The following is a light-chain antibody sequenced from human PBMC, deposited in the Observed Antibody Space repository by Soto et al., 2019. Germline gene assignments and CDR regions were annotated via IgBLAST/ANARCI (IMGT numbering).Light chain of an antibody. CDR1: QSISSN. CDR3: QQYHTWPYT. CDR2: GAS. Sequence: EIVMTQSLATLSVSPGGRATLSCRASQSISSNLAWYRQRPGQAPRLLIYGASTRATGFPARFSGSGSGTEFTLTISRLQSEDFALYFCQQYHTWPYTFGQGTQLDIK. V-gene: IGKV3-15*01. J-gene: IGKJ2*01.